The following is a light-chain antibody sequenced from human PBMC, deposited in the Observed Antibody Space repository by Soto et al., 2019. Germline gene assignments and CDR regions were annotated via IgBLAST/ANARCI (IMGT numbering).Light chain of an antibody. J-gene: IGLJ3*02. V-gene: IGLV1-40*01. Sequence: QSVLTQPPSVSGAPGQRVTISCTGSSSNIGAGYDVHWYQQIPGTAPKLLIYGNSNRPSGVPDRFSGSKSGASASLAITGLQAEDEADYCCQSHDSSPPGPVFGGGTKLTVL. CDR1: SSNIGAGYD. CDR3: QSHDSSPPGPV. CDR2: GNS.